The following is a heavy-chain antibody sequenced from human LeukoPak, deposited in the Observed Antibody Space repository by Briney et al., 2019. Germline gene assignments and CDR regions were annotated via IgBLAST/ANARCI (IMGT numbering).Heavy chain of an antibody. V-gene: IGHV1-46*01. D-gene: IGHD3-22*01. CDR2: INPSGGST. J-gene: IGHJ5*02. Sequence: ASVTVSCTASGYTFTSNYMHWVRPAPGQGLEWMGIINPSGGSTSYAQKFQGRVTMTRDTSTSTIYMELSSLRSGDTAVYYCARGLDSSGYYAPWGQGTLVTVSS. CDR3: ARGLDSSGYYAP. CDR1: GYTFTSNY.